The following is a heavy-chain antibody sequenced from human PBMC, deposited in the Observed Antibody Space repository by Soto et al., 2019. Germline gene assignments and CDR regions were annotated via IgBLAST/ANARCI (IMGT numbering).Heavy chain of an antibody. CDR3: ARVPDR. Sequence: PSLTCAVPGGYICSGGYSWSWIRQPPGKGLEWIGYIYHSGSTYYNPSLKSRVTISVDRSKNQFSLKLSSVTAADTAVYYCARVPDRWGQGTLVTVSS. J-gene: IGHJ5*02. CDR2: IYHSGST. V-gene: IGHV4-30-2*01. CDR1: GGYICSGGYS. D-gene: IGHD2-2*01.